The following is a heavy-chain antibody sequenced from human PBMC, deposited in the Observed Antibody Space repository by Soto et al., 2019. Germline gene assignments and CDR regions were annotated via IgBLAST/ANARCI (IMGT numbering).Heavy chain of an antibody. D-gene: IGHD2-21*02. CDR1: GFSLSTTGVG. J-gene: IGHJ6*02. V-gene: IGHV2-5*02. Sequence: QITLKESGPTLVKPTQTLTLTCTFSGFSLSTTGVGVGWIRQPPGKALEWLALIYWDDDKRYNPSLKSRLTINKDTSKHQMVLAITNVAPEDPAIHTIAHSRRGDNGLQYYSHHSYNGLDVWGQGTTVTVSS. CDR3: AHSRRGDNGLQYYSHHSYNGLDV. CDR2: IYWDDDK.